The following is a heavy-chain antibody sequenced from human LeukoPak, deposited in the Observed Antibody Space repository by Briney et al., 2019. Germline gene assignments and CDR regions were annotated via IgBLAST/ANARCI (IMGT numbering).Heavy chain of an antibody. CDR2: IIPIFGTA. Sequence: SVKVSCKASGGTFSSYAISWVRQAPGQGLEWMGGIIPIFGTANYAQKFQGRVTITADESTSTAYMELSSLRSEDTAVYYCARGPEKYSSSWYGSIPIWGQGTMVTVSS. CDR3: ARGPEKYSSSWYGSIPI. V-gene: IGHV1-69*13. J-gene: IGHJ3*02. CDR1: GGTFSSYA. D-gene: IGHD6-13*01.